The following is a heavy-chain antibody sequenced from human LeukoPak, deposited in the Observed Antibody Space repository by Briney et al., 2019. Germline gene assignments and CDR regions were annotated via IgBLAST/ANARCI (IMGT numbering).Heavy chain of an antibody. V-gene: IGHV4-59*08. Sequence: SETLSLTCTVSGGSISSYYWSWIRQPPGKGLEWIGYIYYSGSTNYNPSLKSRVTISVDTSKNQFSLKLSSVTAADTAVNYCARGGYSYGYYFDYWGQGTLVTVSS. CDR1: GGSISSYY. CDR3: ARGGYSYGYYFDY. J-gene: IGHJ4*02. D-gene: IGHD5-18*01. CDR2: IYYSGST.